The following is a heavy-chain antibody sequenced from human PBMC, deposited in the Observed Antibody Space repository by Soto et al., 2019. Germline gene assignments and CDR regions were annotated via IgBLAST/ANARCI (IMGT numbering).Heavy chain of an antibody. Sequence: EVQLVESGGGLVQPGGSLRLSCAASGFTFSSYEMNWVRQAPGKGLEWVSYISSSGSTIYYADSVKGRFTISRDNAKNSLYLQMNSLRAEDTAVYYCARDRIGGYCYGMDVWGQGTTVTVSS. CDR1: GFTFSSYE. D-gene: IGHD2-21*01. J-gene: IGHJ6*02. CDR2: ISSSGSTI. V-gene: IGHV3-48*03. CDR3: ARDRIGGYCYGMDV.